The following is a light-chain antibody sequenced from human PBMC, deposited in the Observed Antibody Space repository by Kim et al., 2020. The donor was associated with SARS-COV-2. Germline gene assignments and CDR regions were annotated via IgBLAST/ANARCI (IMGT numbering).Light chain of an antibody. CDR2: RNN. CDR1: RNTGDYEG. V-gene: IGLV10-54*01. Sequence: QTATLTCAGNRNTGDYEGAVWLQQHQGHPPKLLSNRNNNRPSGISERLSASRSGNTASLTITGLQPADEADYYCSAWDSSLSAWVFGGGTQLTVL. CDR3: SAWDSSLSAWV. J-gene: IGLJ3*02.